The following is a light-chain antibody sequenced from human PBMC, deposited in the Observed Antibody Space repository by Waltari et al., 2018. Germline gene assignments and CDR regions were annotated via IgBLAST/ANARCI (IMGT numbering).Light chain of an antibody. CDR3: QTYDSTLSAPYV. CDR1: SSNIGGGYD. CDR2: ATQ. Sequence: QSLLTQPPSVSGAPGQRVTISCTGSSSNIGGGYDVHWYQQLPGAAPKLLIYATQTRPSGVPDRCSGSKSGTSASLVITGLQTEDEADYYCQTYDSTLSAPYVFGTGTKVSIL. J-gene: IGLJ1*01. V-gene: IGLV1-40*01.